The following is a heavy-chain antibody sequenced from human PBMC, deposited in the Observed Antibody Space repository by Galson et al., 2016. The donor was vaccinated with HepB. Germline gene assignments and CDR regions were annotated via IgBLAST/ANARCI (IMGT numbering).Heavy chain of an antibody. CDR2: IHYTGST. Sequence: ETLSLTCTVSGGSISGYYWSWIRQPPGQGLEWIGYIHYTGSTRYNPSLKGRVTISVDTSNNQFSLKLSSVTAADTAVYYCARRGQWLPDYWGQGTLVTVSS. CDR3: ARRGQWLPDY. D-gene: IGHD6-19*01. J-gene: IGHJ4*02. V-gene: IGHV4-59*08. CDR1: GGSISGYY.